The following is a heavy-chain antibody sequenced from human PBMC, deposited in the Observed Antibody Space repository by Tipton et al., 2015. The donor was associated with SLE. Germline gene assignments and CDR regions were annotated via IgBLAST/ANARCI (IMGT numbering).Heavy chain of an antibody. CDR2: IYYSGST. D-gene: IGHD6-13*01. V-gene: IGHV4-59*01. CDR1: GGSISSYY. Sequence: LRLSCTVSGGSISSYYWSWIRQPPGKGLEWIGYIYYSGSTNYNPSLKSRVTISVDTSKNQFSLKLSSVTAADTAVYYCAIGIAAAEYFQHWGQGTLVTVSS. CDR3: AIGIAAAEYFQH. J-gene: IGHJ1*01.